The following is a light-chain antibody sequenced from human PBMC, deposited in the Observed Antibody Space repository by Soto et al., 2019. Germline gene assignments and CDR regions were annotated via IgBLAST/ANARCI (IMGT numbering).Light chain of an antibody. Sequence: EIVLTQSPGTLSLSPGERATLSCRASQSVSNNYLAWYQQKPGQAPRLLIYGASSRATGIPDRFSGSGSGTDFTLTISRLEPEDFAVYYCQQYGSPFTFGPGTKVDIK. CDR1: QSVSNNY. V-gene: IGKV3-20*01. CDR3: QQYGSPFT. CDR2: GAS. J-gene: IGKJ3*01.